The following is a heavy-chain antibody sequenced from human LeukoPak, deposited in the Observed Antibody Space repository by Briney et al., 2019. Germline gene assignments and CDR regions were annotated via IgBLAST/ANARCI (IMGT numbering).Heavy chain of an antibody. Sequence: ASVKVSCKASGYTFTSYGISWVRQAPGQGLEWMGWISAYNGNTNYAQKLQGRVTMTTDTSTSTAYMELRSLRSDDTAVYYCARGRRAGTTSYYYYHYMDVWGKGTTVTISS. CDR2: ISAYNGNT. V-gene: IGHV1-18*01. CDR1: GYTFTSYG. CDR3: ARGRRAGTTSYYYYHYMDV. J-gene: IGHJ6*03. D-gene: IGHD1-7*01.